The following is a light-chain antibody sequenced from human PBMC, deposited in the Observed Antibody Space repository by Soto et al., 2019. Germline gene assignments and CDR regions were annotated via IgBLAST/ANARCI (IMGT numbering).Light chain of an antibody. CDR1: QSLSSY. CDR2: AAS. V-gene: IGKV1-39*01. Sequence: DIQMTQSPSSLSASVGDRVTITCRASQSLSSYLNWYQQTPGKAPKLLIYAASSLQCGVPSRFSGSGSETDFALTISSLQAEDFVTYYCQRSNSTTISFDQGTRLQIK. CDR3: QRSNSTTIS. J-gene: IGKJ5*01.